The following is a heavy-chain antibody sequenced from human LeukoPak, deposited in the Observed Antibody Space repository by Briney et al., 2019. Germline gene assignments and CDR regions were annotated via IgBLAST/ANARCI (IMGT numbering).Heavy chain of an antibody. CDR3: ARGTVRDIVVVPAAIPFDY. CDR2: INHSGST. J-gene: IGHJ4*02. CDR1: GGSFSGYY. D-gene: IGHD2-2*02. Sequence: SETLSLTCAVYGGSFSGYYWSWIRQPPGKGLEWIGEINHSGSTNYNPSLKSRATISVDTSKNQFSLKLSSVTAADTAVYYCARGTVRDIVVVPAAIPFDYWGQGTLVTVSS. V-gene: IGHV4-34*01.